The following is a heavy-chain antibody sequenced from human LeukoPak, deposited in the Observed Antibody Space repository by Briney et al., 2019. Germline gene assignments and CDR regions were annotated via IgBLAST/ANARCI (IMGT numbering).Heavy chain of an antibody. J-gene: IGHJ4*02. CDR2: IKSKPDGGTT. V-gene: IGHV3-15*01. D-gene: IGHD3-10*01. CDR1: GFTFSTYS. Sequence: GGSLRLSCAASGFTFSTYSMNWVRQAPGKGLEWVGRIKSKPDGGTTDYAAPVKGRFTISRDDSKNTLYLQMNSLKTEDTAVYYCTTDDFYDSNWGQGTLVTVSS. CDR3: TTDDFYDSN.